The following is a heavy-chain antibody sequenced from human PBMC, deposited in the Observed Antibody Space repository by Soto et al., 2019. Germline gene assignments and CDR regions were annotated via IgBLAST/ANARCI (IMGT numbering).Heavy chain of an antibody. CDR3: ARGPYGDSPASNWFDP. D-gene: IGHD4-17*01. CDR2: IYYSGST. CDR1: GGSISSGDYY. J-gene: IGHJ5*02. Sequence: QVQLQESGPGLVKPSQTLSLTCTVSGGSISSGDYYWSWIRQPPGKGLEWIGYIYYSGSTYYNPSLKRRVTISVDTSKNQFSLKLSSVTAADTAVYYCARGPYGDSPASNWFDPWGQGTLVTVSS. V-gene: IGHV4-30-4*01.